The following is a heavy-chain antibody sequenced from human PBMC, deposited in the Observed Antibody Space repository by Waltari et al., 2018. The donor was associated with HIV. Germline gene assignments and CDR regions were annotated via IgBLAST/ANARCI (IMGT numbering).Heavy chain of an antibody. D-gene: IGHD1-26*01. V-gene: IGHV3-73*01. CDR3: TTSGTFPEKKEYVDY. Sequence: EVQLVESGGGLVQPGGSLKLPGVASGLTRGGASWHWVRQPPGKGLEWVGRMRSRVHNYATEYGASMRGRFIISRDDSKNTAYLQMNSLKTDDTAVYYCTTSGTFPEKKEYVDYWGQGTLVTVSS. J-gene: IGHJ4*01. CDR1: GLTRGGAS. CDR2: MRSRVHNYAT.